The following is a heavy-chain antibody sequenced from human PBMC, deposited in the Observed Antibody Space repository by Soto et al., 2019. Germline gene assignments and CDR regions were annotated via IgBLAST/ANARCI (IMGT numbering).Heavy chain of an antibody. CDR3: ARAPYSGSYYYYYGMDV. V-gene: IGHV1-18*01. D-gene: IGHD1-26*01. CDR2: ISAYNGNT. J-gene: IGHJ6*02. CDR1: GYTFTSYG. Sequence: ASVKVSCKASGYTFTSYGISWVRQAPGQGLEWMGWISAYNGNTNYAQKLQGRVTMTTDTSTSTAYMELRSLRSDDTAVYYCARAPYSGSYYYYYGMDVWGQGTTVTAP.